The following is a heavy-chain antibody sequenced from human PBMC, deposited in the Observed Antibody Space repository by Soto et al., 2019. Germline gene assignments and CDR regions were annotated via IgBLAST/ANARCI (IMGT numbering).Heavy chain of an antibody. CDR2: ISYDGTNK. Sequence: GGSLRLSCAASGFSFSISPMHWVRQAPGKGPEWVALISYDGTNKFYADSVKGRFTISRDNSKSTRYLQVDSLRPEDAAVNYCARDPKTSGGQHWAFNYFDSWGQGTLVTVSS. CDR3: ARDPKTSGGQHWAFNYFDS. CDR1: GFSFSISP. J-gene: IGHJ4*02. V-gene: IGHV3-30-3*01. D-gene: IGHD7-27*01.